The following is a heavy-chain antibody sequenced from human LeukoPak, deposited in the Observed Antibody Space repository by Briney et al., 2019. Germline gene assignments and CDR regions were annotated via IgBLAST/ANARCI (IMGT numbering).Heavy chain of an antibody. J-gene: IGHJ4*02. CDR1: GGSISPYY. V-gene: IGHV4-59*01. CDR3: ARTREYSGYDPRRGYFDY. D-gene: IGHD5-12*01. CDR2: IYYNGNT. Sequence: PSETLSLTCTVSGGSISPYYWSWIRQPPGKGLEWVGYIYYNGNTNYNPSLKSRVTISVDTSKNQFSLKLSSVTAADTAVYYCARTREYSGYDPRRGYFDYWGQGTLVTVSS.